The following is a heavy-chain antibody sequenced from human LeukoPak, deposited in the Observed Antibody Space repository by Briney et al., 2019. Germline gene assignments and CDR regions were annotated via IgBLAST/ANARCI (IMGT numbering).Heavy chain of an antibody. J-gene: IGHJ3*02. CDR1: GGTFSSYA. D-gene: IGHD6-13*01. V-gene: IGHV1-69*05. Sequence: ASVKVSCKASGGTFSSYAISWVRQAPGQGLEWMGGIIPIFGTANYAQKFQGRVTITTDESTSTAYMELSGLRSEDTAVYYCARDRFIAAAGRAFDIWGQGTMVTVSS. CDR3: ARDRFIAAAGRAFDI. CDR2: IIPIFGTA.